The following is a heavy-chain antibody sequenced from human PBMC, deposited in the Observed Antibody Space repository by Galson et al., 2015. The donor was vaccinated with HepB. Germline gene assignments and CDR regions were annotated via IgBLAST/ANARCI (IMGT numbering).Heavy chain of an antibody. D-gene: IGHD2/OR15-2a*01. CDR2: ISGSGGST. CDR1: GFTFSSYA. CDR3: AKGVSGAGVIDWFDP. V-gene: IGHV3-23*01. Sequence: SLRLSCAASGFTFSSYAMSWVRQAPGKGLEWVSAISGSGGSTYYADSVKGRFTISRDNSKNTLYLQMNSLRAEDTAVYYCAKGVSGAGVIDWFDPWGQGTLVTVSS. J-gene: IGHJ5*02.